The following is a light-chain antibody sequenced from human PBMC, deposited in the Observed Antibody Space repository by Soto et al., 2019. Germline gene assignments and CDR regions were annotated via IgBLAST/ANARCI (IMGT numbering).Light chain of an antibody. J-gene: IGLJ1*01. Sequence: QSVLTQPRSVSGSPGQSVTISCTGTSSDVGGYNYVSWYQQHPGKAPKLMIYAVSKRPSWVHDRLSGSKSGNTASLTISRLQAEYQADYYCCSYSGSYSYVFGTGTKRTVL. CDR2: AVS. V-gene: IGLV2-11*01. CDR1: SSDVGGYNY. CDR3: CSYSGSYSYV.